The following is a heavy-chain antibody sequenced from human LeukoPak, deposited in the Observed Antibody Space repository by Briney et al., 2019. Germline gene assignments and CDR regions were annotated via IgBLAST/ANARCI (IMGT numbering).Heavy chain of an antibody. Sequence: ASVKVSCKASGYTFTSYDINWVRQATGQGLEWRGWMNPNSGNTGYAQKFQGRVTTTRNTSISTAYMELSSLRSEDTAVYYCARRYSSGWSTYYYYGMDVWGQGTTVTVSS. CDR1: GYTFTSYD. V-gene: IGHV1-8*01. J-gene: IGHJ6*02. CDR2: MNPNSGNT. CDR3: ARRYSSGWSTYYYYGMDV. D-gene: IGHD6-19*01.